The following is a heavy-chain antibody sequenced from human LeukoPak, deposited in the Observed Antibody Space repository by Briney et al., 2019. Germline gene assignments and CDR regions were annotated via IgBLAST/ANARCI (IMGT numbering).Heavy chain of an antibody. CDR3: AKDGAHDFWSGYRNDY. Sequence: PGGSLRLSCAASGFTFSSYAMSWVRQAPGKGLEWVSAISGSGGSTYYADSVKGRFTISRDNSKNTLYLQMNSLRAEDTAVYYCAKDGAHDFWSGYRNDYWGQGTLVTVSS. D-gene: IGHD3-3*01. CDR1: GFTFSSYA. J-gene: IGHJ4*02. V-gene: IGHV3-23*01. CDR2: ISGSGGST.